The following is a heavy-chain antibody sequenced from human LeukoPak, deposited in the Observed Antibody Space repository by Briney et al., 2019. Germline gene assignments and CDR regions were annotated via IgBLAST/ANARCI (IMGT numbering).Heavy chain of an antibody. CDR2: IYHSGST. D-gene: IGHD4-17*01. CDR3: ARAYGDYETYLYFGY. Sequence: SETLSLTCAVSGGSISSGGYSWSWIRQPPGKGLEWIGYIYHSGSTYYNPSLKSRVTISVDRSKNQFSLKLSSVTAADTAVYYCARAYGDYETYLYFGYWGQGTLVTVSS. CDR1: GGSISSGGYS. V-gene: IGHV4-30-2*01. J-gene: IGHJ4*02.